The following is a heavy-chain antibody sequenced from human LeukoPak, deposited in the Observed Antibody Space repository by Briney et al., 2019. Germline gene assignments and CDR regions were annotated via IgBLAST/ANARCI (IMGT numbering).Heavy chain of an antibody. CDR3: AKDDRAVAGTGYFDY. Sequence: GGSLRLSCAASGFTFDDYAMHWVRQAPGKGLEWVSVISWDGGYTYYADSVKGRFTISRDNSKNSLYLQMNGLRTEDTALYYCAKDDRAVAGTGYFDYWGQGTLVTVSS. J-gene: IGHJ4*02. V-gene: IGHV3-43D*03. D-gene: IGHD6-19*01. CDR2: ISWDGGYT. CDR1: GFTFDDYA.